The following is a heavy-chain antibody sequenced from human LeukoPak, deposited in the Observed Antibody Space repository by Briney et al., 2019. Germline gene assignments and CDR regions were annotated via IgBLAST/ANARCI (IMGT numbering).Heavy chain of an antibody. J-gene: IGHJ6*02. V-gene: IGHV3-21*01. D-gene: IGHD2-2*02. CDR1: GFTFSSYS. CDR3: ARDRVVVPAAIGDYYYYGMDV. Sequence: AGGSLRLSCAASGFTFSSYSMNWVRQAPGKGLEWVSSISSSSSYIYYADSVKGRFTISRDNAKNSLYLQMNSLRAEDTAVYYCARDRVVVPAAIGDYYYYGMDVWGQGTTVTVSS. CDR2: ISSSSSYI.